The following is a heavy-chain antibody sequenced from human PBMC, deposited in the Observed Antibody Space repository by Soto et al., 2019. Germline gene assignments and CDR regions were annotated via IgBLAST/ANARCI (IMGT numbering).Heavy chain of an antibody. CDR3: ASGTHGAFFVY. CDR2: ISSRSSTI. J-gene: IGHJ4*02. V-gene: IGHV3-11*01. CDR1: GFTFSDYY. Sequence: QVQLVESGGGLVKPGGSLRLSCAASGFTFSDYYMSWIRQAPGKGLEWVSYISSRSSTIFYADSVKGRFTISRDNVKNSLYLQMSSLRAEDTAVYYCASGTHGAFFVYWGQGTLVTVSS. D-gene: IGHD2-8*01.